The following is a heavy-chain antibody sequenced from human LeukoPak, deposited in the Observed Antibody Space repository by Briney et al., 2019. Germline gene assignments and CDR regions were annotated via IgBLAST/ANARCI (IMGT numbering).Heavy chain of an antibody. D-gene: IGHD6-13*01. CDR2: IYYSGST. Sequence: SETLSLTCTVSGGSISSYYWSWIRQPPGKGLEWIGYIYYSGSTNYNPSLKSRVTISVDTSKNQFSLKLSSVTAADTALYYCASCSSWRELSFDPWGQGTLVTVSA. V-gene: IGHV4-59*08. J-gene: IGHJ5*02. CDR1: GGSISSYY. CDR3: ASCSSWRELSFDP.